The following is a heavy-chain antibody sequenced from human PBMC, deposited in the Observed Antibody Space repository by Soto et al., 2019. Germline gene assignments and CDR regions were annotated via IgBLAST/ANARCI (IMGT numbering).Heavy chain of an antibody. J-gene: IGHJ4*02. Sequence: PGGSLRLSCAASGFTFSNAWMSWVRQAPGMGLEWVGRIKSKTDGGTTDYAAPVKGRFTISRDDSKNTLYLQMNSLKTEDTAVYYCTTDYVDTAMVFDYWGQGTLVTVSS. CDR3: TTDYVDTAMVFDY. V-gene: IGHV3-15*01. CDR2: IKSKTDGGTT. D-gene: IGHD5-18*01. CDR1: GFTFSNAW.